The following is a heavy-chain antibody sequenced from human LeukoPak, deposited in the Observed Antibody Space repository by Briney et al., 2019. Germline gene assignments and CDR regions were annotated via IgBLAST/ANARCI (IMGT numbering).Heavy chain of an antibody. J-gene: IGHJ3*02. CDR3: AKGPTLRYFDWLPRGDAFDI. CDR1: GFSISNSA. V-gene: IGHV3-23*01. D-gene: IGHD3-9*01. CDR2: IVASSGST. Sequence: PGGSMRLSCAASGFSISNSAMSWVRQAPGKRLEWVSLIVASSGSTFYADSVKGRFTISRDNSKNTLYLQMNSLRAEDTAVYYCAKGPTLRYFDWLPRGDAFDIWGQGTMVTVSS.